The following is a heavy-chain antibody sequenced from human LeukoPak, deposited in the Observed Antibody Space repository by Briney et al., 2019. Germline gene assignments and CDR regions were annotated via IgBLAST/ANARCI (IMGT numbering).Heavy chain of an antibody. CDR1: GFTFSSYG. J-gene: IGHJ4*02. CDR3: AKDRYSYAFEYSDS. Sequence: GGSLRLSCAASGFTFSSYGMHWVRQAPGKGLDWVAVVSNDGSKKYYADSVKGRFTISRDNSKNTLSLQVSSLRTEDTAVYYCAKDRYSYAFEYSDSWGQGTLVTVSS. V-gene: IGHV3-30*18. D-gene: IGHD5-18*01. CDR2: VSNDGSKK.